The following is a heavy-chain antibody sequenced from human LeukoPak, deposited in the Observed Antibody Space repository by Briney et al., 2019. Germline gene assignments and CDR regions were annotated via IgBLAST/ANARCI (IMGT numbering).Heavy chain of an antibody. V-gene: IGHV3-7*05. CDR3: AREGREGYNYPALDF. CDR2: MKHDGIEK. CDR1: GFTFSSYS. Sequence: PGGSLRLSCAASGFTFSSYSMNWVRQAPGKGLEWVANMKHDGIEKYHVDSVKGRLTISRDNTKNSLYLHMSSLRVEDTAVYYCAREGREGYNYPALDFWGQGILVTVSS. J-gene: IGHJ4*02. D-gene: IGHD5-24*01.